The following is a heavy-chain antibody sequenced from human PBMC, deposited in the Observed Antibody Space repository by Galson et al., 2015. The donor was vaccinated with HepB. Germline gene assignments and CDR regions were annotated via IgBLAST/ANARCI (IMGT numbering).Heavy chain of an antibody. Sequence: SVKVSCKVSGSTLTELSMHWVRQAPGKGLEWMGGFDPEDGETIYAQKFQGRVTMTEDTSTDTAYMELSSLRSEDTAVYHCATASWWLRGYYYGMDVWGQGTTVTVSS. CDR2: FDPEDGET. CDR3: ATASWWLRGYYYGMDV. V-gene: IGHV1-24*01. J-gene: IGHJ6*02. D-gene: IGHD5-12*01. CDR1: GSTLTELS.